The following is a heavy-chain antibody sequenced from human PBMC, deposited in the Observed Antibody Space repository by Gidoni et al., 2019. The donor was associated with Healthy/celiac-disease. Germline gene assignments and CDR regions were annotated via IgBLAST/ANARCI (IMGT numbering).Heavy chain of an antibody. V-gene: IGHV3-48*03. Sequence: EVQLVESGGGLVQPGGSLRLSCAASGFTFSSYALTRVRQAPGKGLEWVSYISSSGSTIYYADSVKGRFTISRDNAKNSLYLQMNSLRAEDTAVYYCARSGVYCSSTSCYAGYYGMDVWGQGTTVTVSS. CDR1: GFTFSSYA. CDR2: ISSSGSTI. CDR3: ARSGVYCSSTSCYAGYYGMDV. J-gene: IGHJ6*02. D-gene: IGHD2-2*01.